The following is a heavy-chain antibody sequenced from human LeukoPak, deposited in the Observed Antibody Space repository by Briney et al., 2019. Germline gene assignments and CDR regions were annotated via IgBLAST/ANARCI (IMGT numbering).Heavy chain of an antibody. CDR3: ARAVYSSGWSFDY. D-gene: IGHD6-19*01. V-gene: IGHV3-30*04. J-gene: IGHJ4*02. CDR2: ISYDGSNK. Sequence: PGGSLRLSCAASGFTFSSYAMDWVRQAPGKGLEWVAVISYDGSNKYYADSVKGRFTISRDNSKNTLYLQMNSLRAEDTAVYYCARAVYSSGWSFDYWGQGTLVTVSS. CDR1: GFTFSSYA.